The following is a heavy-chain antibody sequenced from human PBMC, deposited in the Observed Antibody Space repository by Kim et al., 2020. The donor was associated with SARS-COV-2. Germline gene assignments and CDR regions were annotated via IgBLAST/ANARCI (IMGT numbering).Heavy chain of an antibody. V-gene: IGHV3-21*01. CDR2: ISSSSSYI. D-gene: IGHD2-21*02. J-gene: IGHJ3*02. CDR3: ARVDIVVVTAIDDAFDI. CDR1: GFTFSSYS. Sequence: GGSLRLSCAASGFTFSSYSMNWVRQAPGKGLEWVSSISSSSSYIYYADSVKGRFTISRDNAKNSLYLQMNSLRAEDTAVYYCARVDIVVVTAIDDAFDIWGQGTMVTVSS.